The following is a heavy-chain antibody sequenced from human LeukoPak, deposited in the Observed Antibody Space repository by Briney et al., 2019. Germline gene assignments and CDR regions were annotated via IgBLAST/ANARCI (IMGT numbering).Heavy chain of an antibody. J-gene: IGHJ4*02. V-gene: IGHV7-4-1*02. D-gene: IGHD6-19*01. Sequence: ASVKVSCKASGYTFTSSALNWVRQAPGQGLEWMGWIDTNTGNPTYAQGFTGRFVFSLDTSVSTAYLHISSLEAEDTAIYYCATDLKKGDSGCFDYWGQGTLVTVSS. CDR2: IDTNTGNP. CDR1: GYTFTSSA. CDR3: ATDLKKGDSGCFDY.